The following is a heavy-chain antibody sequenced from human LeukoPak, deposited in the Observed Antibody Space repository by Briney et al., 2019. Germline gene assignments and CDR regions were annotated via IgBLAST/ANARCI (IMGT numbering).Heavy chain of an antibody. J-gene: IGHJ6*02. CDR1: GGSFSGYY. D-gene: IGHD2-2*02. CDR3: ARGLGSLYLVYYYYYGMDV. V-gene: IGHV4-34*01. Sequence: SETLSLTCAVYGGSFSGYYWSWIRQPPGKGLEWIGEINHSGSTNYNPSLKSRVTISVDTSKNQFSLKLSSVTAADTAVYYCARGLGSLYLVYYYYYGMDVCGQGTTVTVSS. CDR2: INHSGST.